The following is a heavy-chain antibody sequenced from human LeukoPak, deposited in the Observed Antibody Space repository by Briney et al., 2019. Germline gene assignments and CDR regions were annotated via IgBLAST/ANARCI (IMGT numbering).Heavy chain of an antibody. V-gene: IGHV4-59*01. CDR3: ARGSLGIAYYYYYYMDV. CDR2: IYYSGST. J-gene: IGHJ6*03. D-gene: IGHD7-27*01. Sequence: KSSETLSLTCTVSGGSISSYYWSWIRQPPGKGLEWIGYIYYSGSTNYNPSLKSRVTISVDTSKNQFSLKLSSVTAADTAVYYCARGSLGIAYYYYYYMDVWGKGTTVTVSS. CDR1: GGSISSYY.